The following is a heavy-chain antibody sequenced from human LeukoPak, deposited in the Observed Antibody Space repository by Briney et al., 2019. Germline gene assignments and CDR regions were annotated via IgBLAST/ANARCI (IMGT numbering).Heavy chain of an antibody. CDR1: GGSFSGYY. CDR2: INHSGST. V-gene: IGHV4-34*01. Sequence: SETLSLTCAVYGGSFSGYYWSWIRQPPGKGLEWIGEINHSGSTNYNPSLKSRGTISVDTSKNQFSLKLSSVTAADTAVYYCARGGYYGSGNDFRFDPWGQGTLVTVSS. CDR3: ARGGYYGSGNDFRFDP. J-gene: IGHJ5*02. D-gene: IGHD3-10*01.